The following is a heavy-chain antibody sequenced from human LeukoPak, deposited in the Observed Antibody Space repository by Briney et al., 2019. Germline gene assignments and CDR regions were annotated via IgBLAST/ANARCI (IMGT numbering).Heavy chain of an antibody. Sequence: PGGSLRLSCAASGFTFSSYGMHWVRQAPGKGLEWVAVISYDGSNKYYADSVKGRFTISRDNSKNTLYLQMNSLRAEDTAVYYCAKEDGGYYRGDYWGQGTLVTVSS. CDR3: AKEDGGYYRGDY. CDR2: ISYDGSNK. J-gene: IGHJ4*02. D-gene: IGHD1-26*01. CDR1: GFTFSSYG. V-gene: IGHV3-30*18.